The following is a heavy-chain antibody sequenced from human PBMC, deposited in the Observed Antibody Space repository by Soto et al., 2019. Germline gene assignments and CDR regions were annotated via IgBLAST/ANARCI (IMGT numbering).Heavy chain of an antibody. D-gene: IGHD1-1*01. CDR1: GGTFSSYA. V-gene: IGHV1-69*01. CDR3: ARARVEGSKAGTKVLVFDY. Sequence: QVQLVQSGAEVKKPGSSVKVSCKASGGTFSSYAITWVRQAPGPGLEWMGGIIPIFGTANYAQKFQGGVTITADESTSPDYMELSSLRSEDTAVYYCARARVEGSKAGTKVLVFDYWGQGTLVTVSS. CDR2: IIPIFGTA. J-gene: IGHJ4*02.